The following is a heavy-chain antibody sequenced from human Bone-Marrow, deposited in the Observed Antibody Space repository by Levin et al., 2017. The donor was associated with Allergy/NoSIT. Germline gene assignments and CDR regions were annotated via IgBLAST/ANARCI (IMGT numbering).Heavy chain of an antibody. D-gene: IGHD2-2*02. V-gene: IGHV3-30-3*01. CDR3: ARERCSSTNCYKAYYYYGLDV. Sequence: LAGGSLRLSCAASGFTFSTYTLHWVRQAPGKGLEWVSLISSDGTNKYYTDSVKGRFTISRDNSKDSLSLQMNSLRPEDTAVYFCARERCSSTNCYKAYYYYGLDVWGQGTTVTVSS. J-gene: IGHJ6*02. CDR1: GFTFSTYT. CDR2: ISSDGTNK.